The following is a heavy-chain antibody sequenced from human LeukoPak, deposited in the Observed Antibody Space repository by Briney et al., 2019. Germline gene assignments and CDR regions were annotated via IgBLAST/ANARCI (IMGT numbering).Heavy chain of an antibody. CDR1: GFTFSDHY. Sequence: GGSLRLSCAASGFTFSDHYTDWVRQAPGKGLEWVGRCRNKANSYTTEYAASVEGRFTISRDDSKNSLYLQMNSLKAEDTAVYYCAGEAGSYGPVVYWGQGTLVTVSS. CDR2: CRNKANSYTT. CDR3: AGEAGSYGPVVY. D-gene: IGHD3-10*01. J-gene: IGHJ4*02. V-gene: IGHV3-72*01.